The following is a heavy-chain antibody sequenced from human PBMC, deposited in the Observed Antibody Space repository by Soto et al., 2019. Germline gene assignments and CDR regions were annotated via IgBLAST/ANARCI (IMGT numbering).Heavy chain of an antibody. CDR1: GFTFSNNA. D-gene: IGHD1-1*01. J-gene: IGHJ6*02. V-gene: IGHV3-30-3*01. CDR3: ARGTTTSAFSAMDF. CDR2: ISYDGSNK. Sequence: GGSLRLSCAASGFTFSNNAMDWVRQAPGKGLEWVAVISYDGSNKYIAESVKGRFTISRDNSKNTLFLQMNSLRAEDTAVYYCARGTTTSAFSAMDFSGQGTTVTVSS.